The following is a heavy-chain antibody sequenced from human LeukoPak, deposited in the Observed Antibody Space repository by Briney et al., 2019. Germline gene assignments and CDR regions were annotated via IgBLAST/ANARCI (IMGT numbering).Heavy chain of an antibody. Sequence: SETLSLTCTVSGGSISSFYWSWIRQPAGKGLEWIGRIYTSGSTNYNPSLKSRVTMSVDTSKNQFSLKLSSVTAADTAVYYCAGDASIAALWLSFDIWGQGTMVSVSS. CDR2: IYTSGST. V-gene: IGHV4-4*07. J-gene: IGHJ3*02. CDR3: AGDASIAALWLSFDI. CDR1: GGSISSFY. D-gene: IGHD6-6*01.